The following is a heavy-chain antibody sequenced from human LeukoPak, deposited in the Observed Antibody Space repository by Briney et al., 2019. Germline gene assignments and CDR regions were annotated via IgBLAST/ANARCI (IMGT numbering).Heavy chain of an antibody. CDR1: GYTFTGYY. Sequence: ASVKVPCKASGYTFTGYYMHWVRQAPGQGLEWMGWINPNSGGTNYAQKFQGRVTMTRDTSISTAYMELSRLRSDDTAVYYCAREWIAVAGTVSPWGQGTLVTVSS. V-gene: IGHV1-2*02. J-gene: IGHJ5*02. CDR2: INPNSGGT. CDR3: AREWIAVAGTVSP. D-gene: IGHD6-19*01.